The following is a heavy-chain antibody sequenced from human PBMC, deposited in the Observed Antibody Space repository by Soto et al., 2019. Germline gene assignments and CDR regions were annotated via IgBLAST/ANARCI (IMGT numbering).Heavy chain of an antibody. V-gene: IGHV6-1*01. CDR1: GDIVSSNSAA. CDR3: ARYSSPLHQYALDI. D-gene: IGHD6-13*01. CDR2: IYYRSKWDN. Sequence: SQTLSLTCVISGDIVSSNSAAWNWIRQSPSRGLEWLGRIYYRSKWDNDYAISVESRISINPDTSRNQFSLHLNSVTPEDTAVYYCARYSSPLHQYALDIWGQGTMVTVS. J-gene: IGHJ3*02.